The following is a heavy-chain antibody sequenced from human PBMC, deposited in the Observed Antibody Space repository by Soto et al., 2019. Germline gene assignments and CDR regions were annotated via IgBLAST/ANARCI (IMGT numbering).Heavy chain of an antibody. D-gene: IGHD6-13*01. Sequence: GGSLRLSCAASGFTFSSYGMHWVRQAPGKGLEWVAVIWYDGSNKYYADSVKGRFTISRDNSKNTLYLQMNSLRAEDTAVYYCASSPGIAAVLSFDYWGQGTLVTVP. CDR1: GFTFSSYG. CDR3: ASSPGIAAVLSFDY. V-gene: IGHV3-33*01. CDR2: IWYDGSNK. J-gene: IGHJ4*02.